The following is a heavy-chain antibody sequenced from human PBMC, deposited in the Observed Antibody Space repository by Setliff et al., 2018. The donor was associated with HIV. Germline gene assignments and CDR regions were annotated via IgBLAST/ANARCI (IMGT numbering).Heavy chain of an antibody. J-gene: IGHJ6*03. V-gene: IGHV4-39*07. D-gene: IGHD2-21*02. CDR2: MYSGGNT. Sequence: PSETLSLTCTVSGDSISSVSYSWGWIRQPPGKGLEWIGYMYSGGNTHYNPSLKSRVTISGQTSKNQFSLKVTSVTAADTAVYYCTRDLWGDDYYYNNMDVWGKGTTVTVSS. CDR1: GDSISSVSYS. CDR3: TRDLWGDDYYYNNMDV.